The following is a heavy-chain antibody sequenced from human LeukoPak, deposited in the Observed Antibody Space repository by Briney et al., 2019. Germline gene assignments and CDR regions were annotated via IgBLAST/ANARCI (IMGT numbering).Heavy chain of an antibody. Sequence: PGGSLRLSCAASGFTFRDYYMSWIRQAPGKGLEWVSYISSSGSYTKKADSVEGRFTISRDNAKNSMYLQMNSLRAEDTAVYYCVRTCDAVTGAFDISGQGTMVTVSS. D-gene: IGHD2-21*01. CDR1: GFTFRDYY. CDR3: VRTCDAVTGAFDI. CDR2: ISSSGSYT. J-gene: IGHJ3*02. V-gene: IGHV3-11*03.